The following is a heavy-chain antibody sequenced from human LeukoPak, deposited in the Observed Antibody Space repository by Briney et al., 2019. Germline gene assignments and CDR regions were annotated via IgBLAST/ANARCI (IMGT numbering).Heavy chain of an antibody. CDR3: ARDVVVTSSPDAFDI. CDR1: GDSVTSGGYF. CDR2: ISNSGTT. V-gene: IGHV4-31*03. D-gene: IGHD2-21*02. Sequence: SQTLSLTCTVSGDSVTSGGYFWTWIRQHPGKGLEWIGYISNSGTTSYNPSLKSRVSISVDTSNNQFSLRLSSVTAADTAVYYCARDVVVTSSPDAFDIWGQGTMVTVSA. J-gene: IGHJ3*02.